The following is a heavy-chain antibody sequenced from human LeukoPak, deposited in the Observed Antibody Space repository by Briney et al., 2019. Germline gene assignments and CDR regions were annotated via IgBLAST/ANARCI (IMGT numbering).Heavy chain of an antibody. CDR1: GFTFSSYW. Sequence: GGSLRLSCAASGFTFSSYWMHWVRQAPGKGLVWVSRINSDGSSTSYADSVKGRFTISRDNAKNTLYLQMNSLRAEDTAVYYCAREDDTAMVKNAFDIWGQGTMVTVSS. J-gene: IGHJ3*02. V-gene: IGHV3-74*01. CDR2: INSDGSST. CDR3: AREDDTAMVKNAFDI. D-gene: IGHD5-18*01.